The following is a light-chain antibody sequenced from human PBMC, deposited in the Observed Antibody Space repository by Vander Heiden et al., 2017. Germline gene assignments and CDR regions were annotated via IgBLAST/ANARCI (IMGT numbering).Light chain of an antibody. CDR1: QSVSSSY. J-gene: IGKJ1*01. CDR2: GAS. CDR3: QQYGSSRRWT. Sequence: IVLTQSPGTLSLSPGERATLSCRASQSVSSSYLAWYQQKPGQAPRLLIYGASSRATGIPDRFSGSGSGTDFTLTISRLEPEDFAVYYCQQYGSSRRWTFGQGTKVEIK. V-gene: IGKV3-20*01.